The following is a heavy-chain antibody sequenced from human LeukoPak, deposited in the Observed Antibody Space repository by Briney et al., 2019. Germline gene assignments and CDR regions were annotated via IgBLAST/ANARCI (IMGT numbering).Heavy chain of an antibody. CDR3: ARARYCSSTSCPHYYYGMDV. D-gene: IGHD2-2*01. J-gene: IGHJ6*02. Sequence: SETLSLTCTVSGGSISSGSYYWSWIRQPAGKGLEWIGRIYTSGSTNYNPSLKSRVTISVDKSKNQFSLKLSSVTAADTAVYYCARARYCSSTSCPHYYYGMDVWGQGTTVTVSS. CDR2: IYTSGST. CDR1: GGSISSGSYY. V-gene: IGHV4-61*02.